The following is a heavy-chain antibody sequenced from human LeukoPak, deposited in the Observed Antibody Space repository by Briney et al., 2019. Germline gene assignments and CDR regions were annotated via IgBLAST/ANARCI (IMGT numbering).Heavy chain of an antibody. J-gene: IGHJ4*02. CDR1: GFTFSSYS. CDR3: ARDRSGGYDWNYFDY. CDR2: ISSSSSYI. D-gene: IGHD5-12*01. V-gene: IGHV3-21*01. Sequence: PGGSLRLSCAASGFTFSSYSMNWVRQAPGKGLEWVSSISSSSSYIYYADSVKGRFTIPRDNAKNSLYLQMNSLRAEDTAVYYCARDRSGGYDWNYFDYWGQGTLVTVSS.